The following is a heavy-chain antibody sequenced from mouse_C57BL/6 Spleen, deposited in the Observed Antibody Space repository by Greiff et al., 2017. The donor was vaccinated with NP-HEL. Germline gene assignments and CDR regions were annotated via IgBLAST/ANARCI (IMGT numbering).Heavy chain of an antibody. Sequence: VQLQQSGAELVRPGPLVKMSCKASGYTFTNYWIGWAKQRPGHGLEWIGDIYPGGGYTNYNEKFKGKATLTADKSSSTAYMQFSSLTSEDSAIYYCAREENYYGSRYFDVWGTGTTVTVSS. CDR2: IYPGGGYT. CDR3: AREENYYGSRYFDV. D-gene: IGHD1-1*01. CDR1: GYTFTNYW. V-gene: IGHV1-63*01. J-gene: IGHJ1*03.